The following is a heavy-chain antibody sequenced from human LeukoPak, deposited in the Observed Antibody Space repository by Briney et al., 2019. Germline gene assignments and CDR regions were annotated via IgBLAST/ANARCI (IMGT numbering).Heavy chain of an antibody. V-gene: IGHV3-11*05. J-gene: IGHJ4*02. D-gene: IGHD4-17*01. CDR1: GFTFSNYY. CDR2: ISGSSTYT. CDR3: AKDGDYIDY. Sequence: GGSLRLSCAASGFTFSNYYMSWIRQAPGKGLEWVSYISGSSTYTNYADSVEGRFTISRDNAKNSLYLQMSSLRAEDTAVYYCAKDGDYIDYWGQGTLVTVAS.